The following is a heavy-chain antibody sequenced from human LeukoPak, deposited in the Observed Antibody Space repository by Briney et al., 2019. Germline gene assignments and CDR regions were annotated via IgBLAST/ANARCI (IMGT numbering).Heavy chain of an antibody. CDR3: ARRRGYSYATYYFDY. CDR1: GYTFTSYG. CDR2: ISAYNGNT. Sequence: ASVKVSCKASGYTFTSYGISWVRQAPGQGLEWMGWISAYNGNTNYAQKLQGRVTMTTDTSTSTAYMELRSLRSDDTAVYYCARRRGYSYATYYFDYWGQGTLVTVSS. J-gene: IGHJ4*02. V-gene: IGHV1-18*01. D-gene: IGHD5-18*01.